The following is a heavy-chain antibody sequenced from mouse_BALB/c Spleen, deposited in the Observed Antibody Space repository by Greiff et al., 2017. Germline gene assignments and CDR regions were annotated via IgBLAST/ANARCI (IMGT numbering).Heavy chain of an antibody. V-gene: IGHV2-2*02. CDR3: AREWGLLRGMDY. CDR1: GFSLTSYG. J-gene: IGHJ4*01. D-gene: IGHD3-1*01. Sequence: VQLQQSGPGLVQPSQSLSITCTASGFSLTSYGVHWVRQSPGKGLEWLGVIWSGGSTDNNAAFISRLSISKDNSKSQVFFKMNSLQANDTAIYYYAREWGLLRGMDYWGQGTSVTVSS. CDR2: IWSGGST.